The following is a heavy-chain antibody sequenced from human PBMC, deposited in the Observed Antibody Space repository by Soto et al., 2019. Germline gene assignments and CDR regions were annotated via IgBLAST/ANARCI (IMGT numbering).Heavy chain of an antibody. V-gene: IGHV2-5*02. CDR3: AHAGDFDLLSFDR. Sequence: QITLKESGPPLVRPAQTLTLTCAFSGFSLTTTRMGLALIRQPPGKALEWLALIYWDDDKRYSPSLKNRLTVSKDTSTNRVVLTITNISPDDTGTYFCAHAGDFDLLSFDRWGPGTLVTVAS. CDR2: IYWDDDK. J-gene: IGHJ4*02. CDR1: GFSLTTTRMG. D-gene: IGHD2-15*01.